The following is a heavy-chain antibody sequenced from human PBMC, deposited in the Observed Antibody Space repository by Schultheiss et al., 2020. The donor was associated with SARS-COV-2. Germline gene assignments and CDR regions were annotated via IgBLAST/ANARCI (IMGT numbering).Heavy chain of an antibody. CDR1: GGSISSSSYY. Sequence: SQTLSLTCTVSGGSISSSSYYWGWIRQPPGKGLEWIGSIYTSGSTNYNPSLKSRVTMSVDTSKNQFSLKLSSVTAADTAVYYCARARWSSIGGMDVWGQGTTVTVSS. CDR2: IYTSGST. D-gene: IGHD6-13*01. CDR3: ARARWSSIGGMDV. V-gene: IGHV4-39*07. J-gene: IGHJ6*02.